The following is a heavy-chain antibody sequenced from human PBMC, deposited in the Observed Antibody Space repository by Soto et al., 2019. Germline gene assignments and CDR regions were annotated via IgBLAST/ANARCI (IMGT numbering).Heavy chain of an antibody. V-gene: IGHV5-51*01. Sequence: GESLNISCKGSGYRFTSYWIGWVRQMPGKGLEWMGIIYPGDSDTRYSPSFQGQVTISADKSISTAYLQWSSLKASDTAMYYCASGHYDDSSSLDFERWGQGTMVTV. CDR1: GYRFTSYW. CDR2: IYPGDSDT. J-gene: IGHJ3*02. CDR3: ASGHYDDSSSLDFER. D-gene: IGHD3-22*01.